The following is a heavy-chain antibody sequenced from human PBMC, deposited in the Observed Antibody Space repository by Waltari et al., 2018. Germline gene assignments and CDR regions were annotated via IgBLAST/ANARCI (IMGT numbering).Heavy chain of an antibody. CDR1: GFTSRSHY. V-gene: IGHV3-53*01. CDR2: IYSGGST. CDR3: ARVYSSGWYTDY. J-gene: IGHJ4*02. Sequence: EVQLVESGGGLIQPGGSLRLSCPASGFTSRSHYMSWVRQAPGKGLEWVSVIYSGGSTYYADSVKGRFTISRDNSKNTLYLQMNSLRAEDTAVYYCARVYSSGWYTDYWGQGTLVTVSS. D-gene: IGHD6-19*01.